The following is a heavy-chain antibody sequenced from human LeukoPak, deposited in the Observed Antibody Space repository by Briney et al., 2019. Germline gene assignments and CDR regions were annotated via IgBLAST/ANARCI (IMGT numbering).Heavy chain of an antibody. D-gene: IGHD2-21*01. V-gene: IGHV3-23*01. Sequence: PGGSLRLSCAASGFTFSSYAMSWLRQTPQKGLEWVSGISVTGDITYYADSVKGRFTIARDNSRTTLYLQLNSQRADDTAVYYCAKSHITRYPLQYYFDLWGQGAQVIVSS. CDR3: AKSHITRYPLQYYFDL. CDR1: GFTFSSYA. J-gene: IGHJ4*02. CDR2: ISVTGDIT.